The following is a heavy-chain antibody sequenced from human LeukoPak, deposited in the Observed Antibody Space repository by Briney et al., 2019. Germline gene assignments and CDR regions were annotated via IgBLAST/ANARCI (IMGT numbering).Heavy chain of an antibody. CDR1: GFTFTDYF. D-gene: IGHD7-27*01. CDR3: ARDLSSTSNWEFDY. J-gene: IGHJ4*02. CDR2: INSNSGGT. V-gene: IGHV1-2*06. Sequence: ASVKLSCKASGFTFTDYFIHWVRQAPGQGPEWMGRINSNSGGTEYEQNFQGRVTMTRDTSNNTAYMALSGLTFDDTAVYYCARDLSSTSNWEFDYWGQGTVVTVSS.